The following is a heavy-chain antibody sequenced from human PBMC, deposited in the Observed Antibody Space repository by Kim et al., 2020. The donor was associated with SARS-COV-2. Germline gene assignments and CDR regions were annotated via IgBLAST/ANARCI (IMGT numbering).Heavy chain of an antibody. CDR3: AEFYGDYPTDAFDI. Sequence: SVKVSCKASGGTFSSYAISWVRQAPGQGLEWMGGIIPIFGTANYAQKFQGRVTITADESTSTAYMELSSLRSEDTAVYYCAEFYGDYPTDAFDIWGQGTMVTVSS. V-gene: IGHV1-69*13. J-gene: IGHJ3*02. CDR2: IIPIFGTA. D-gene: IGHD4-17*01. CDR1: GGTFSSYA.